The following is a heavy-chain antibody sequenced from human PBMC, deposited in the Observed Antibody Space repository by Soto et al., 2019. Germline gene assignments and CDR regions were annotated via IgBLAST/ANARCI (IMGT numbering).Heavy chain of an antibody. V-gene: IGHV6-1*01. D-gene: IGHD1-26*01. J-gene: IGHJ5*01. CDR3: TRALGGSYDS. CDR1: GDSVSSRSAA. Sequence: PSQTLSLTCAISGDSVSSRSAAWNWIRQSPSRGLEWLGRTYYRSKWSTDYAVSVKSRIIISPATYKNQFSLQLNSVTPEDTAVYYCTRALGGSYDSWRQGTLVRVSS. CDR2: TYYRSKWST.